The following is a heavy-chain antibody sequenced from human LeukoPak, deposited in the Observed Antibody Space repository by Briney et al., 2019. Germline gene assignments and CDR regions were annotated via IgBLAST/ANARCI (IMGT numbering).Heavy chain of an antibody. CDR2: ISPSGST. CDR1: GGSINGGNYY. J-gene: IGHJ4*02. Sequence: SETLSLTCTVSGGSINGGNYYWTWIRQSAGKGLEWIGRISPSGSTNYNPSLTSRVTISVDTSKNQFSLKLSSVTAADTAVYYCARVGYDSSGYYSLDYWDQGTLVTVSS. V-gene: IGHV4-61*02. CDR3: ARVGYDSSGYYSLDY. D-gene: IGHD3-22*01.